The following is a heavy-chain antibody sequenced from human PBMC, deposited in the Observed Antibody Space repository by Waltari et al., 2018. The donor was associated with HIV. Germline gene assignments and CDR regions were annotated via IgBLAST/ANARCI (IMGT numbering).Heavy chain of an antibody. J-gene: IGHJ4*02. V-gene: IGHV3-33*01. CDR2: IWHDGKNK. Sequence: QVRLVGSGGGVVQPGESLRISCVVSGITFSVNGMQWVRQAPGKGLEWVAVIWHDGKNKYYADSVKGRFTISRDNSKNTLYLQMRSLRVDDTAVYYCAREDHSRGGFDYWGQGTLVSVSS. D-gene: IGHD4-4*01. CDR1: GITFSVNG. CDR3: AREDHSRGGFDY.